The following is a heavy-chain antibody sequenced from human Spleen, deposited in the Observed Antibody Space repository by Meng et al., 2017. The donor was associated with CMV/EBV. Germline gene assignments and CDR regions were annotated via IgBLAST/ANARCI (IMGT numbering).Heavy chain of an antibody. CDR3: ARGYPSYYYGMDV. V-gene: IGHV3-74*03. CDR2: INSDGSIT. Sequence: GESLKISCAASGFTFSSYWMHWVRQAPGKGLVWVSLINSDGSITTYADSVKGRFTITRDYAKTTLYVPMNSLRAEDTAVYYCARGYPSYYYGMDVWGQGTTVTVSS. CDR1: GFTFSSYW. D-gene: IGHD2-2*02. J-gene: IGHJ6*02.